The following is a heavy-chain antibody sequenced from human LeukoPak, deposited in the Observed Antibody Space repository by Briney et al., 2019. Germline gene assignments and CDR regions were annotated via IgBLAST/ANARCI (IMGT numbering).Heavy chain of an antibody. Sequence: QASETLSLTCAVSGGSISSSNWWSWVRQPPGKGLEWIGEIYHSGSTNYNPSLKSRVTISVDKSKNQFSLKLSSVTAADTAVYYCARDQTAMVSRYYYMDVWGKGTTVTVTS. CDR3: ARDQTAMVSRYYYMDV. V-gene: IGHV4-4*02. CDR2: IYHSGST. CDR1: GGSISSSNW. J-gene: IGHJ6*03. D-gene: IGHD5-18*01.